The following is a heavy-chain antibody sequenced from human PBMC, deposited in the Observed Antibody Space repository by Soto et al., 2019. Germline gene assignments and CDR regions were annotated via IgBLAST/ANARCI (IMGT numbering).Heavy chain of an antibody. D-gene: IGHD2-21*01. CDR3: ARENLVKRPFPKYYFDL. J-gene: IGHJ2*01. V-gene: IGHV4-61*01. CDR2: IFYTGST. Sequence: SETLSLTCTVSGGSVNSDSYYWSWIRQPPGKGLEWIGYIFYTGSTSYNPSLKSRVTISVDTLRDQFSLKLTSVTAADTAAYYCARENLVKRPFPKYYFDLWGRGTLVTVSS. CDR1: GGSVNSDSYY.